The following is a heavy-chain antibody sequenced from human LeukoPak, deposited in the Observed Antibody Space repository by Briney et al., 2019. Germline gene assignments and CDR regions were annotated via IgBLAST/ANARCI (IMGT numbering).Heavy chain of an antibody. V-gene: IGHV4-30-2*01. J-gene: IGHJ4*02. D-gene: IGHD3-22*01. CDR1: GGYIYRGGYS. Sequence: TLSPTFAVPGGYIYRGGYSWGWLRPPPGKGLECIGYMYRSGRTYYNPSLKSRDTISVDTYKNQFSLKRRPVNAGDRAVYFWANDVSSSYRCEFDSWGQGTLVTVSS. CDR2: MYRSGRT. CDR3: ANDVSSSYRCEFDS.